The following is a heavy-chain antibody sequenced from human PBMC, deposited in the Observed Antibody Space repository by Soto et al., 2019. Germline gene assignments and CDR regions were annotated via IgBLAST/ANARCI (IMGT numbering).Heavy chain of an antibody. V-gene: IGHV3-30*18. J-gene: IGHJ6*03. Sequence: GGSLRLSCAASGFTFSSYGMHWVRQAPGKGLEWVAVISYDGSNKYYADSVKGRFTISRDNSKNTLYLQMNSLRAEDTAVYYCAKDYNLCRLFHGSTICDAGSDYYYYYMDVWGKGTTVTVSS. CDR1: GFTFSSYG. CDR3: AKDYNLCRLFHGSTICDAGSDYYYYYMDV. D-gene: IGHD1-1*01. CDR2: ISYDGSNK.